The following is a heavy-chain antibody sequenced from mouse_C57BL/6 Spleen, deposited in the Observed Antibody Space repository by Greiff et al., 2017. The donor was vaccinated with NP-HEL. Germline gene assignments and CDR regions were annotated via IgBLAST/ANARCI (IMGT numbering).Heavy chain of an antibody. CDR3: ARHEDEYYGSSYGYFDV. J-gene: IGHJ1*03. V-gene: IGHV1-62-2*01. CDR1: GYTFTEYT. CDR2: FYPGSGSI. D-gene: IGHD1-1*01. Sequence: QVQLQESGAELVKPGASVKLSCKASGYTFTEYTIHWVKQRSGQGLEWIGWFYPGSGSIKYNEKFKDKATLTADKSSSTVYMELSRLTSEDSAVYFCARHEDEYYGSSYGYFDVWGTGTTVTVSS.